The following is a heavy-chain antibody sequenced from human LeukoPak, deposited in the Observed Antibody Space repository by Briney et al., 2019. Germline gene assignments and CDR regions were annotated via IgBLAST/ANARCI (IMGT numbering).Heavy chain of an antibody. CDR1: GFTFSSYA. V-gene: IGHV3-30*04. CDR2: ISYDGSNK. CDR3: ARDSYGDYVGVFDY. Sequence: PGGSLRLSCAASGFTFSSYAMHWVRQAPGKGLEWVAVISYDGSNKYYADSVKGRFTISRDNSKNTLYLQMNSLRAEDTAVYYYARDSYGDYVGVFDYWGQGTLVTVSS. J-gene: IGHJ4*02. D-gene: IGHD4-17*01.